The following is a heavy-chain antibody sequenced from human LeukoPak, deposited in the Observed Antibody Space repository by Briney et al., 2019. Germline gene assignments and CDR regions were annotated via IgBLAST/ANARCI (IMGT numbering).Heavy chain of an antibody. D-gene: IGHD3-10*01. J-gene: IGHJ6*02. CDR3: ARGAYGSGSSYNYYGMDV. Sequence: GESLKISCKGSGYRFATSWIAWVRQMPGEGLEWMGIIYPDDSDSRYSPSFEGQVTFSVDKSISTAYLQWSSLKASDTAIYYCARGAYGSGSSYNYYGMDVWGQGTPVTVSS. CDR2: IYPDDSDS. V-gene: IGHV5-51*01. CDR1: GYRFATSW.